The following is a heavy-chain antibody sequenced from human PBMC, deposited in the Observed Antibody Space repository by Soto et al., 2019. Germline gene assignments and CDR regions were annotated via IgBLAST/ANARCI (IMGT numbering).Heavy chain of an antibody. Sequence: ASVKVSCKASGYTFTGYYMHWVRQAPGQGLEWMGWINPNSGGTNYAQKFQGRVTMTRDTSISTAYMELSRLRSDDTAVYYCARGASRYFDWLLPFDYWGQGTLVTVPQ. J-gene: IGHJ4*02. D-gene: IGHD3-9*01. V-gene: IGHV1-2*02. CDR3: ARGASRYFDWLLPFDY. CDR2: INPNSGGT. CDR1: GYTFTGYY.